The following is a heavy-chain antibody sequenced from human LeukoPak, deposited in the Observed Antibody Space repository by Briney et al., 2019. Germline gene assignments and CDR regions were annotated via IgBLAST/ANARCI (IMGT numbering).Heavy chain of an antibody. J-gene: IGHJ6*03. CDR3: ASRRRGGYDSGYYYYYMDV. CDR1: GFNFRSSA. CDR2: MRSDGSDE. Sequence: GGSLRLSCTASGFNFRSSAMHWVRQAPGKGLEWMAFMRSDGSDEHYADSVKGRFTISRDNAKNSLYLQMNSLRAEDTAVYYCASRRRGGYDSGYYYYYMDVWGKGTTVTVSS. V-gene: IGHV3-30*02. D-gene: IGHD5-12*01.